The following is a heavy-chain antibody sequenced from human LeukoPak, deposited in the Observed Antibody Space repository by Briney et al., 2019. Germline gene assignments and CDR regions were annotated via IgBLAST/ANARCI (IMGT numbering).Heavy chain of an antibody. D-gene: IGHD1-26*01. V-gene: IGHV1-18*01. CDR2: ISTYNGNT. Sequence: ASVKVSCKASGGTFSSYAISWVRQAPGQGLECMGWISTYNGNTNYAQKLQGRVTMTTDTSTSTGYMELRSLRSDDTAVYYCARSDGLGELPHYWGQGTLVTVSS. CDR1: GGTFSSYA. CDR3: ARSDGLGELPHY. J-gene: IGHJ4*02.